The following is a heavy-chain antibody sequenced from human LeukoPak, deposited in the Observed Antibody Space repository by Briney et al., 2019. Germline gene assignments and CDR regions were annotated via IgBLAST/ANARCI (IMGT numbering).Heavy chain of an antibody. V-gene: IGHV4-39*01. CDR3: ARRSGGVAVAGFFDY. J-gene: IGHJ4*02. CDR1: GGSVSSGSYY. Sequence: NPSETLSLTCTVSGGSVSSGSYYWSWIRQPPGKGLEWIGYIYYSGSTYYNPSLKSRVTISVDTSKNQFSLKLSSVTAADTAVYYCARRSGGVAVAGFFDYWGQGTLVTVSS. D-gene: IGHD6-19*01. CDR2: IYYSGST.